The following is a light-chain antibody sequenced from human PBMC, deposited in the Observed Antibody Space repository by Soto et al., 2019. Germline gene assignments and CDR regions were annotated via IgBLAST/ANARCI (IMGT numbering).Light chain of an antibody. V-gene: IGKV1-17*01. CDR2: AAS. CDR1: QDIKND. J-gene: IGKJ2*01. Sequence: SQMTQSPSSLSASVGDRVTITCRTSQDIKNDLGWYQQKPGKAPKLLIYAASSLQTGVPSRFSGSGSETEFTLTITSLQPEDSATYYCQQRNSYPRTFGQGTKVDI. CDR3: QQRNSYPRT.